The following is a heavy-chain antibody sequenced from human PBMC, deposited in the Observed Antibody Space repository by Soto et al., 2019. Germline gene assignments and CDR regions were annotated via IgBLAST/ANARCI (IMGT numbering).Heavy chain of an antibody. CDR1: GYTFTSYY. CDR3: ARDRAPVTIFGVVIIKRAYYYYYGMDV. CDR2: INPSGGST. D-gene: IGHD3-3*01. J-gene: IGHJ6*02. V-gene: IGHV1-46*01. Sequence: ASVKVSCKASGYTFTSYYMHWVRQAPGQGLEWMGIINPSGGSTSYAQKFQGRVTMTRDTSTSTVYMELSSLRSEDTAVYYCARDRAPVTIFGVVIIKRAYYYYYGMDVWGQGTTVNVSS.